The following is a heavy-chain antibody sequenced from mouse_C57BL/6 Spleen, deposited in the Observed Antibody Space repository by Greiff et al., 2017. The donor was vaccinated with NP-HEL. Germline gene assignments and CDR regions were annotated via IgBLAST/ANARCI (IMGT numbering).Heavy chain of an antibody. CDR1: GYTFTSYW. D-gene: IGHD1-1*01. CDR3: ARWLRTRYFDY. Sequence: QVQLKESGAELVMPGASVKLSCKASGYTFTSYWMHWVKQRPGQGLEWIGEIDPSDSYTNYNQKFKGKSTLTVDKSSSTAYMQLSSLTSEDSAVYYCARWLRTRYFDYWGQGTTLTVSS. J-gene: IGHJ2*01. CDR2: IDPSDSYT. V-gene: IGHV1-69*01.